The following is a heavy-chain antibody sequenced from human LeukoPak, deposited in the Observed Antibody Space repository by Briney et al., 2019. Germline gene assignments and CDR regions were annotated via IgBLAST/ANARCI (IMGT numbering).Heavy chain of an antibody. Sequence: GGSLRLSCAASGFTFSDYHMSWIRQAPGKGLEWVSYISSSGSTIYYADSVKGRFTISRDNAKNSLYLQMNSLRAEDTAVYYCARAPLEYSSSWFDAFDIWGQGTMVTVSS. CDR3: ARAPLEYSSSWFDAFDI. CDR2: ISSSGSTI. D-gene: IGHD6-13*01. J-gene: IGHJ3*02. V-gene: IGHV3-11*01. CDR1: GFTFSDYH.